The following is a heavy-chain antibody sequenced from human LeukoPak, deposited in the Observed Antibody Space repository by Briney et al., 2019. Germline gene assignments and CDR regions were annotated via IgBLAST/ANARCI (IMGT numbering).Heavy chain of an antibody. CDR2: IYYSGST. Sequence: PSQTLSLTCTVSGGSISSGDYYWSWIRQPPGKGLEWIGYIYYSGSTYYNPSLKSRVTISVDTSKNQFSLKLSSVTAADTAVYYCARDSGYGAYYYYGMDVWGQGTTVTVSS. D-gene: IGHD5-12*01. J-gene: IGHJ6*02. CDR3: ARDSGYGAYYYYGMDV. CDR1: GGSISSGDYY. V-gene: IGHV4-30-4*01.